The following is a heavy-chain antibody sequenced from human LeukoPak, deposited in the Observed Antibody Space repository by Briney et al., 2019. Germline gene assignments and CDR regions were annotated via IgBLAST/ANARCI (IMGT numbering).Heavy chain of an antibody. D-gene: IGHD3-22*01. Sequence: SETLSLTCTVSGGSISSYYWSWIRQPPGKGLEWIGYIYYSGSTNYNPSLKSRVTISVDTSKNQFSLKLSSVTAADTAVYYCARDHENYYDSRVFDYWGQGTLVTVSS. V-gene: IGHV4-59*01. CDR3: ARDHENYYDSRVFDY. CDR1: GGSISSYY. J-gene: IGHJ4*02. CDR2: IYYSGST.